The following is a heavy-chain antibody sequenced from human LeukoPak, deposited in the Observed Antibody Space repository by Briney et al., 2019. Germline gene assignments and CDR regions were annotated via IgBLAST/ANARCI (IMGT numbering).Heavy chain of an antibody. CDR2: IIPIFGTA. D-gene: IGHD5-18*01. V-gene: IGHV1-69*05. Sequence: GASVKVSCKASGGTFSSYAISWVRQAPGQGLEWMGRIIPIFGTANYAQKFQGRVTITTDESTSTAYMELSSLRSEDTAVYYCARLWIRFGGLEPDYWGQGTLVTVSS. CDR3: ARLWIRFGGLEPDY. J-gene: IGHJ4*02. CDR1: GGTFSSYA.